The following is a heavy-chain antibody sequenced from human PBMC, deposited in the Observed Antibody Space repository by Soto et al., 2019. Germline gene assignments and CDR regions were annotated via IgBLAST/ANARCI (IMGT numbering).Heavy chain of an antibody. V-gene: IGHV4-61*01. CDR1: AGSVSSGSYY. CDR3: ARTYCTTTACQAHGIDV. Sequence: PSETLSLTCTVSAGSVSSGSYYCTWIRQPPGKGLEWLGYIYYSGTTNYNPPRKSRITISVDTSGIQFPLKLGSVTAADTAVYFCARTYCTTTACQAHGIDVWGQGTTVTVSS. CDR2: IYYSGTT. D-gene: IGHD4-4*01. J-gene: IGHJ6*02.